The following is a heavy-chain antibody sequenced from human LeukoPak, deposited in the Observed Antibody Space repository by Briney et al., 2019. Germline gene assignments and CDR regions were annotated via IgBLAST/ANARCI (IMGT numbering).Heavy chain of an antibody. CDR1: GFTVSGIY. CDR2: IYSGGST. CDR3: ARARYDTSGYPRFDY. J-gene: IGHJ4*02. V-gene: IGHV3-66*01. Sequence: PGGSLTLSCAASGFTVSGIYMSWVRQAPGKGLEWVSVIYSGGSTYYPDSVKGRFTISRDNSKNTVYLQMNALRAEDTAVYYCARARYDTSGYPRFDYWGQGTPVTVSS. D-gene: IGHD3-22*01.